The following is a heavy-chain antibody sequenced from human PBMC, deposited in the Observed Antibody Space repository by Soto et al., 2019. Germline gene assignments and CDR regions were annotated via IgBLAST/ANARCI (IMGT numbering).Heavy chain of an antibody. V-gene: IGHV3-23*01. D-gene: IGHD6-6*01. Sequence: GGSLRLSCAASGFTFSSYAMSWVRQAPGKGLEWVSAISGSGGSTYYADSVKGRFTISRDNSKNTLYLQMNSLRAEDTAVYYCAKNTLIAARPYWTVDVWGKGTTVTVSS. CDR3: AKNTLIAARPYWTVDV. J-gene: IGHJ6*04. CDR1: GFTFSSYA. CDR2: ISGSGGST.